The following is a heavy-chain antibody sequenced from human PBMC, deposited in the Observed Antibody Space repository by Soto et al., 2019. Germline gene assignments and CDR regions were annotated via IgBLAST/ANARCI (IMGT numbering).Heavy chain of an antibody. J-gene: IGHJ4*02. CDR3: VIGRTTRAKSLRYFDY. CDR2: INHSGST. D-gene: IGHD1-1*01. CDR1: GGSFSGYY. Sequence: PSETLSLTCAVYGGSFSGYYWSWIRQPPGKGLEWIGEINHSGSTNYNPSLKSRVTISVDTSKNQFSLKLSSVTAADTAVYYCVIGRTTRAKSLRYFDYWGQGTLVTVSS. V-gene: IGHV4-34*01.